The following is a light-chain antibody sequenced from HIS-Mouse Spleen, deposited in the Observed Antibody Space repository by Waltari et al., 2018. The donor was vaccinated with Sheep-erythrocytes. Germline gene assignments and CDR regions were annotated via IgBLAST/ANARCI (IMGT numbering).Light chain of an antibody. J-gene: IGLJ3*02. CDR3: SSYTSSSTSWV. V-gene: IGLV2-14*03. CDR1: SSDVGGYKY. Sequence: QSALTQPASVSGSPGQSITISCTGTSSDVGGYKYVSGYQQHPGKAPKLMIYDVSNRPSGVSNRFSGSKSGNTASLTISGLQAEDEADYYCSSYTSSSTSWVFGGGTKLTVL. CDR2: DVS.